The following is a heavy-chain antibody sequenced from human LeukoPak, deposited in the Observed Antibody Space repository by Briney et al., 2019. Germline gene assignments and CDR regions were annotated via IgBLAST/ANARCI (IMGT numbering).Heavy chain of an antibody. CDR3: AKVVAGSYYYYMDV. D-gene: IGHD6-19*01. J-gene: IGHJ6*03. V-gene: IGHV3-9*01. CDR2: ISWNSGSI. Sequence: TGGSLRLSCVVSGFTFDDFAMHWVRHAPGKGLEWVSGISWNSGSIGYADSVKGRFTISRDNAKNSLYLQMNNLKAEDTALYYCAKVVAGSYYYYMDVWGKGTTVTISS. CDR1: GFTFDDFA.